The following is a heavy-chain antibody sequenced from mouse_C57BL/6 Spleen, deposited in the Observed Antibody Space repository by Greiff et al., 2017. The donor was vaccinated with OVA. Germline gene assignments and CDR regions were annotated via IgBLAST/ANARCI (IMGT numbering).Heavy chain of an antibody. CDR1: GYTFTSYW. Sequence: QVQLQQSGAELVRPGSSVKLSCKASGYTFTSYWMDWVKQRPGQGLEWIGNIYPSDSETHYNQKFKDKATLTVDKSSSTAYMQLSSLTSEDSAVYYCAIDSSGYGAYWGQGTLVTVSA. D-gene: IGHD3-2*02. V-gene: IGHV1-61*01. CDR3: AIDSSGYGAY. J-gene: IGHJ3*01. CDR2: IYPSDSET.